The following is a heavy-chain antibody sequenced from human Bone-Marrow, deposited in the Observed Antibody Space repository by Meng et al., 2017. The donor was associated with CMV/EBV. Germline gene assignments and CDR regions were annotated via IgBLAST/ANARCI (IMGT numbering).Heavy chain of an antibody. Sequence: SVKVSCKASGGTFSSYAISWARQAPGQGLEWMGGIIPIFGTANYAQKFQGRVTITTDESTSTAYMGLSSLRSEDTAVYYCARGRTVATIFPDYWGQGTPVTVSS. J-gene: IGHJ4*02. CDR2: IIPIFGTA. V-gene: IGHV1-69*05. CDR1: GGTFSSYA. D-gene: IGHD5-12*01. CDR3: ARGRTVATIFPDY.